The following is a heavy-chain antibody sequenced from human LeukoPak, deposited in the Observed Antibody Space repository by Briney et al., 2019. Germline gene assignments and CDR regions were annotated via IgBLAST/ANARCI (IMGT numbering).Heavy chain of an antibody. D-gene: IGHD5-24*01. V-gene: IGHV3-20*04. J-gene: IGHJ6*03. CDR2: INWNGDST. CDR3: ARVPAPMAPRYYYYMDV. Sequence: GGSLRLSCAASGFTFDDYAMSWVRQTPGKGLEWFSGINWNGDSTGYADSVKGRFTISRDNAKNSLYLQMNSLRAEDTALYYCARVPAPMAPRYYYYMDVWGKGTTVTISS. CDR1: GFTFDDYA.